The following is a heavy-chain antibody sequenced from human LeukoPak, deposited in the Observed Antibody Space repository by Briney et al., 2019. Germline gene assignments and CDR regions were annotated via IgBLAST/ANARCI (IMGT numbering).Heavy chain of an antibody. CDR3: AGTELGYCTVTGCPLES. V-gene: IGHV4-59*01. Sequence: SSETLSLTCNVSGASLSSYFWSWIRQPPGKGLEWIGYIYYDGYPNYSPSLRSRITISVEKSKSQFSLNLRSVTAADTALYFCAGTELGYCTVTGCPLESWGQGTLVTVSS. CDR2: IYYDGYP. J-gene: IGHJ4*02. D-gene: IGHD2-8*02. CDR1: GASLSSYF.